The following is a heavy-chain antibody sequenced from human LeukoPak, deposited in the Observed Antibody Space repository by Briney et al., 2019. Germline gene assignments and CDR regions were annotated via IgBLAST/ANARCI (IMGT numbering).Heavy chain of an antibody. J-gene: IGHJ4*02. CDR2: IIPMLERT. D-gene: IGHD3-10*01. CDR1: GFIFTKYG. Sequence: GASVKVSCKASGFIFTKYGISWVRQAPGQGLEWVGGIIPMLERTNHAQKFQGRVTMTADESTSTAYMELSGVTSEDTAVYYCARDRRTYYTGSGSYYKVGRLDFWGQGTLITVSS. V-gene: IGHV1-69*13. CDR3: ARDRRTYYTGSGSYYKVGRLDF.